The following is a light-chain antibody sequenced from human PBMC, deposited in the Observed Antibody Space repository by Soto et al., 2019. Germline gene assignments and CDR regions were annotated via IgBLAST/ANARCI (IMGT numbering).Light chain of an antibody. V-gene: IGKV3-15*01. Sequence: EIVLTQSPCTLSLSPGERATLSCRASQSISGTLACYQQKPGQAPRLLIHGASTRAPGFPARFSGSGSGTDFTLTISSLQSEDFAVYYCQQYNNWPWTFGQGTKVDIK. CDR3: QQYNNWPWT. J-gene: IGKJ1*01. CDR2: GAS. CDR1: QSISGT.